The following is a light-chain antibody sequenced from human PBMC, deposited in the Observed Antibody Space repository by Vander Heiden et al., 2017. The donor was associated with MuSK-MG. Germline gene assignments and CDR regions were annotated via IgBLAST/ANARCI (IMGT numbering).Light chain of an antibody. CDR2: WAS. Sequence: DIGMTQSPDSLAVSLSERATINCKSSQSVLYSSNNKNYLAWYQQKPRQPPNLLIYWASTRESGVPDRFSGSGSGTDFTLTISSLQAEDVAVYYCQQDDRTPWTFGQGTKVEIK. V-gene: IGKV4-1*01. J-gene: IGKJ1*01. CDR1: QSVLYSSNNKNY. CDR3: QQDDRTPWT.